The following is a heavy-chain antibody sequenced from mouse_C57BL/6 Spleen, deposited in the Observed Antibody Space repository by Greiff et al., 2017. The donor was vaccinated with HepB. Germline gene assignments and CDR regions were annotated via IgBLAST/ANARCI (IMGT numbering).Heavy chain of an antibody. CDR3: ARKEGGFITTVVEDFDV. CDR1: GYAFSSYW. V-gene: IGHV1-80*01. J-gene: IGHJ1*03. CDR2: IYPGDGDT. Sequence: VKLMESGAELVKPGASVKISCKASGYAFSSYWMNWVKQRPGKGLEWIGQIYPGDGDTNYNGKFKGKATLTADKSSSTAYMQLSSLTSEDSAVYFCARKEGGFITTVVEDFDVWGTGTTVTVSS. D-gene: IGHD1-1*01.